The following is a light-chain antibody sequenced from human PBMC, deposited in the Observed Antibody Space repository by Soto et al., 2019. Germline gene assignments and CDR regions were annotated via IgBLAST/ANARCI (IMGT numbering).Light chain of an antibody. CDR3: QQLNSYPLT. J-gene: IGKJ5*01. Sequence: DIQLTQSPSFLSASVGDRVTITCRASQGISSYLAWYQQKPGKAPKVLMYAASTLQSGVPPRFSGSGSGTEFTLTISSLQPEDFATYCCQQLNSYPLTFGQGTRLEIK. CDR2: AAS. CDR1: QGISSY. V-gene: IGKV1-9*01.